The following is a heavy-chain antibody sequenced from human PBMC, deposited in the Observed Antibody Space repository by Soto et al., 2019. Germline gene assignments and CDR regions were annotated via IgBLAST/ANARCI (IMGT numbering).Heavy chain of an antibody. J-gene: IGHJ4*02. D-gene: IGHD6-13*01. Sequence: PGGAVRLSCAASGFTFSSYGMHWVRQAPGKGLEWVAVISYDGSNKYYADSVKGRFTISRDNSKNTLYLQMNSLRAEDTAVYYCARGWPADGIDYWGAGTLFTV. CDR3: ARGWPADGIDY. CDR2: ISYDGSNK. CDR1: GFTFSSYG. V-gene: IGHV3-30*03.